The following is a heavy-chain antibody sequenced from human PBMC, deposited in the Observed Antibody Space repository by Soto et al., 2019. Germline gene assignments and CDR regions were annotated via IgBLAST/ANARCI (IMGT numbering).Heavy chain of an antibody. J-gene: IGHJ4*02. CDR3: ARARDILTEYYFDY. CDR2: ISSSSSTI. D-gene: IGHD3-9*01. V-gene: IGHV3-48*01. Sequence: GGSLRLSCAASGFTFSSYSMNWVRQAPGKGLEWVSYISSSSSTIYYADSVKGRFTISRDNAKNSLYLQMNSLRAEDTAVYYCARARDILTEYYFDYWGQGTLVTVSS. CDR1: GFTFSSYS.